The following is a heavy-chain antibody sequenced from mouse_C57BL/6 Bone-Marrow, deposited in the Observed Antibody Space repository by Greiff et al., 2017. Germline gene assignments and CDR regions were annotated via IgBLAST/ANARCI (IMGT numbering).Heavy chain of an antibody. CDR3: ARKGYYGSSYFDY. V-gene: IGHV5-9*01. J-gene: IGHJ2*01. Sequence: EVHLVESGGGLVKPGGSLKLSCAASGFTFSSYTMSWVRQTPEKRLEWVATISGGGGNTYYPDSVKGRFTISRDNAKNPLYLQMSSLRSEDTALYYCARKGYYGSSYFDYWGQGTTLTVSS. CDR2: ISGGGGNT. D-gene: IGHD1-1*01. CDR1: GFTFSSYT.